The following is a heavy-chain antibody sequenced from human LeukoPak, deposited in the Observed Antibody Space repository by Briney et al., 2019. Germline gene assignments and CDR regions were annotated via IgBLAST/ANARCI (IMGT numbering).Heavy chain of an antibody. Sequence: PSETLSLTCAVYGGSFSGYYWSWIRQPPGKGLEWIGEINHSGSTNYNPSLKSRVTISVDTSKNQFSLKLSSVTAADTAVYYCARGLNAKLFGSPPPDWGQGTLVTVSS. CDR1: GGSFSGYY. J-gene: IGHJ4*02. CDR3: ARGLNAKLFGSPPPD. D-gene: IGHD1-26*01. V-gene: IGHV4-34*01. CDR2: INHSGST.